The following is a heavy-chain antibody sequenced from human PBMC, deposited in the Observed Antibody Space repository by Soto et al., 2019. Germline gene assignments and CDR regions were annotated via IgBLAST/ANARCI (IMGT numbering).Heavy chain of an antibody. V-gene: IGHV4-4*02. CDR2: IYHSGST. Sequence: SETLSLTCAVSGGSISSSNWWSWVRQPPGKGLEWIGEIYHSGSTNYNPSLKSRVTISVDKSKNQFSLKLSSVTAADTAVYYCAQIPVRRVATLNYYGMDIWGQGTTVTVSS. J-gene: IGHJ6*02. CDR3: AQIPVRRVATLNYYGMDI. CDR1: GGSISSSNW. D-gene: IGHD5-12*01.